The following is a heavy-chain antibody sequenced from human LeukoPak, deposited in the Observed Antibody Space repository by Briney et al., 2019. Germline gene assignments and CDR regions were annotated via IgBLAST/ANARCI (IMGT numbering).Heavy chain of an antibody. CDR3: AKAATFYYGSDL. D-gene: IGHD3-10*01. CDR2: ISSGGDST. Sequence: GGSLRLSCAASGFTFSNFAMAWVRQAPGQGLEWVSLISSGGDSTYYADSVKGRFTVSRDNSKNTLYLQMNRLRAEDTALYYCAKAATFYYGSDLWGQGILVAVSS. CDR1: GFTFSNFA. J-gene: IGHJ4*02. V-gene: IGHV3-23*01.